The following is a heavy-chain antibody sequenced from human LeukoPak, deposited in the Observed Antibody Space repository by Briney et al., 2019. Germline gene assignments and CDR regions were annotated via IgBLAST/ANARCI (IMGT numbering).Heavy chain of an antibody. CDR1: GYTITSYY. Sequence: GASVKVSCKASGYTITSYYMHWVRQPPGQGLEWMGIINPSGGSTSYAQEFQGRVTMTRDTSTSTVYMELRILRSDDTAVYYCASSYDSSGYSPRGAFDIWGQGTMVTVSS. CDR2: INPSGGST. V-gene: IGHV1-46*01. CDR3: ASSYDSSGYSPRGAFDI. D-gene: IGHD3-22*01. J-gene: IGHJ3*02.